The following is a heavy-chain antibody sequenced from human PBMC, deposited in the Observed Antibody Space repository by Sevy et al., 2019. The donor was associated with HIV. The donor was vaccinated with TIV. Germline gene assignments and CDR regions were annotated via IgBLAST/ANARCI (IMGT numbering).Heavy chain of an antibody. J-gene: IGHJ5*02. Sequence: SETLSLTCGVSGDSITSSDDYWTWIRQFQGKGLQWIGTLLYDGRTVYNPSLESRVTMSLETSNSRFSLLVKSVSAADTAVFYCARAKRAMAGSFSCDPWGQGILVTVSS. V-gene: IGHV4-39*02. CDR2: LLYDGRT. CDR3: ARAKRAMAGSFSCDP. CDR1: GDSITSSDDY. D-gene: IGHD6-19*01.